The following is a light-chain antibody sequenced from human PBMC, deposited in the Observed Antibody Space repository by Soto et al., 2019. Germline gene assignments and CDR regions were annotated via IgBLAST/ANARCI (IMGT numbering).Light chain of an antibody. V-gene: IGKV3-15*01. CDR1: QGVGSN. CDR2: AAS. Sequence: EIVMTQSPGTLSVSPGERATLSCRASQGVGSNLAWYQQRPGQAPRLLIYAASTRATDIPARFTGRGSGTEFTLTISSLQSEDSATYYCQQASSFPPAFGGGTKVEIK. CDR3: QQASSFPPA. J-gene: IGKJ4*01.